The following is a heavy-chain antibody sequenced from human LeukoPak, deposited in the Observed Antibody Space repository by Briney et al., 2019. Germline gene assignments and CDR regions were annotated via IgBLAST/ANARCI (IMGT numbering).Heavy chain of an antibody. D-gene: IGHD5-18*01. CDR2: INPDGSEK. CDR1: GFSFGSSW. V-gene: IGHV3-7*01. J-gene: IGHJ4*02. CDR3: ARDLAYSRLDY. Sequence: GGSLRLSCAASGFSFGSSWMDWVCQAPGKGLEWVASINPDGSEKYSVDSVEGRFTISRDNAKSLLYLQVNSLRVEDTAFYYCARDLAYSRLDYWGQGMLVTVS.